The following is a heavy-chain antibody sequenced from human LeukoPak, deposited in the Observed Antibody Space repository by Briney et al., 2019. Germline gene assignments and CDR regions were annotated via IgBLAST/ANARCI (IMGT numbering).Heavy chain of an antibody. CDR1: GFTFNSYG. Sequence: GGSLRLSCAASGFTFNSYGMDWVRQAPGKGLEWVAVIWYDGGNKKYADFVKGRFAISRDNSKNTLYLQMNSLRAEDTAVYYCAKGLYCSSTSCYFENYYYYYMDVWGKGTTVTVSS. CDR3: AKGLYCSSTSCYFENYYYYYMDV. CDR2: IWYDGGNK. D-gene: IGHD2-2*01. V-gene: IGHV3-33*06. J-gene: IGHJ6*03.